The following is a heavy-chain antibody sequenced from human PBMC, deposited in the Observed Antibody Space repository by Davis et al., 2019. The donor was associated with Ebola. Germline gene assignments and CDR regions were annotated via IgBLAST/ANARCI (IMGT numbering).Heavy chain of an antibody. CDR3: AKGDILTGYYRGYYYGMDV. D-gene: IGHD3-9*01. CDR1: GFTFSSYS. Sequence: PGGSLRLSCAASGFTFSSYSMSWVRQAPGKGLEWVSAISGSGGSTYYADSVKGRFTISRDNSKNTLYLQMNSLRAEDTAVYYCAKGDILTGYYRGYYYGMDVWGQGTTVTVSS. V-gene: IGHV3-23*01. CDR2: ISGSGGST. J-gene: IGHJ6*02.